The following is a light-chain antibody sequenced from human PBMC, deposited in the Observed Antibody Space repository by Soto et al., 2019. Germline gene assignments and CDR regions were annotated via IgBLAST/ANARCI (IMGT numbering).Light chain of an antibody. CDR2: GAS. V-gene: IGKV3D-15*01. CDR3: QLYNNWPPLT. CDR1: QSVKSK. J-gene: IGKJ4*01. Sequence: EIVMTQSPATLSVSPGERATLSCRASQSVKSKLAWYQQKPGQAPRLLIYGASTRATGIPARFSGSGSGTEFTLNISRLQAEDFAVYYCQLYNNWPPLTFGGGTKVEIK.